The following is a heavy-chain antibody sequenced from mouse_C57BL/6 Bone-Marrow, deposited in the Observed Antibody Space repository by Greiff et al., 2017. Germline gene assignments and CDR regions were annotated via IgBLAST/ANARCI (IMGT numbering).Heavy chain of an antibody. V-gene: IGHV1-82*01. CDR2: IYPGDGDT. J-gene: IGHJ2*01. CDR1: GYAFSSSW. D-gene: IGHD1-1*01. CDR3: APGAYGSY. Sequence: QVQLQQSGPELVKPGASVTISCKASGYAFSSSWMNWVKQRPGTGLEWIGRIYPGDGDTNYNGKFKGKATLTAVKSASPAYMQLSSLTYEDSAVYFCAPGAYGSYWGQGTTRTVTS.